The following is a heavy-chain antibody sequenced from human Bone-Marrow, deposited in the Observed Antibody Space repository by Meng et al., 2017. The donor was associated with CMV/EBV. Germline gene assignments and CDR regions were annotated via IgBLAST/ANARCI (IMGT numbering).Heavy chain of an antibody. V-gene: IGHV6-1*01. D-gene: IGHD3-22*01. J-gene: IGHJ4*02. CDR2: TFYRSKWYS. CDR1: GDSVSSNGAA. CDR3: ARAGRSYLYYFDY. Sequence: SQTLSLTSAISGDSVSSNGAAWNWIRQSPSRGLEWLGSTFYRSKWYSNYGVSVKGRITINADTSEDQLSLQLTSVTPEDKAVYFCARAGRSYLYYFDYWGQGTLVTVSS.